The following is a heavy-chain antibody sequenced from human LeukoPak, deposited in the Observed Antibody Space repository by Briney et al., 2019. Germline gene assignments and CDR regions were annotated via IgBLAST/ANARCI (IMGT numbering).Heavy chain of an antibody. CDR2: IYYSGST. D-gene: IGHD3-22*01. CDR1: GGSISSSSYY. Sequence: SETLSPTCTVSGGSISSSSYYWGWIRQPPGKGLEWIGSIYYSGSTYYNPSLKSRVTISVDTSKNQFSLKLSSVTAADTAVYYCASGSSGYYDLDYWGQGTLVTVSS. V-gene: IGHV4-39*01. J-gene: IGHJ4*02. CDR3: ASGSSGYYDLDY.